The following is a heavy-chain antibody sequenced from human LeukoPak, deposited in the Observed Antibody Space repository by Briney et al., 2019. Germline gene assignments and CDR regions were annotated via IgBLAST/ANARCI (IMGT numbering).Heavy chain of an antibody. Sequence: PSETLSLTCTVSGGSISSSSYYWGWIRQPPGKGLEWIGSIYYSGSTYYNPSLKSRVTISVDTSKNQFSLRLSSVTAADTAVYYCARRSVGWVDYWGQGTLVTVSS. CDR1: GGSISSSSYY. CDR2: IYYSGST. D-gene: IGHD3-16*01. J-gene: IGHJ4*02. V-gene: IGHV4-39*01. CDR3: ARRSVGWVDY.